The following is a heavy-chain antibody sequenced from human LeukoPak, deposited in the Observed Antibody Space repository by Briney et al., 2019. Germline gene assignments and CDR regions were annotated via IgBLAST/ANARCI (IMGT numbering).Heavy chain of an antibody. V-gene: IGHV4-39*01. CDR3: ARVGRGSHKFDY. J-gene: IGHJ4*02. CDR2: IYYSGST. CDR1: GGSISSSSYY. D-gene: IGHD3-16*01. Sequence: SETLSLTCTVSGGSISSSSYYWGWIRQPPGKGLEWIGSIYYSGSTYYNPSLKSRVTISVDTSKNQFSLKLSSVTAADTAVYYCARVGRGSHKFDYWGQGTLVTVSS.